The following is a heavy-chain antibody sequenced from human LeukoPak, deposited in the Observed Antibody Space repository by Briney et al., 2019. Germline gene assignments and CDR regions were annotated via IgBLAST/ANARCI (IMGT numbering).Heavy chain of an antibody. Sequence: ASVKASCKASGYTFTSYGISWVRQAPGQGLEWMGWISAYNGNTNYAQKLQGRVTMTTDTSTSTAYVELRSLRSDDTAVYYCVRGYGDDAAVAYWGQGTLVTVSS. CDR3: VRGYGDDAAVAY. CDR2: ISAYNGNT. CDR1: GYTFTSYG. V-gene: IGHV1-18*01. D-gene: IGHD4-17*01. J-gene: IGHJ4*02.